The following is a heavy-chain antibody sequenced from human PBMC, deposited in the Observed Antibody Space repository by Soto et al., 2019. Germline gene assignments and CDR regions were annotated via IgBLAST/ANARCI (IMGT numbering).Heavy chain of an antibody. CDR1: GYTFNSFG. CDR2: ISAYNGNT. V-gene: IGHV1-18*04. J-gene: IGHJ4*02. D-gene: IGHD3-22*01. CDR3: AREFQYDSGGFHELYF. Sequence: QVHLEQSGAEVRKPGASVKVSCKASGYTFNSFGINWVRQAPGQGLEWLGWISAYNGNTNYAQKFHGRGTMTADTSTTTAYLELTSLRSDDTAVYYCAREFQYDSGGFHELYFWGQGTLVTVSS.